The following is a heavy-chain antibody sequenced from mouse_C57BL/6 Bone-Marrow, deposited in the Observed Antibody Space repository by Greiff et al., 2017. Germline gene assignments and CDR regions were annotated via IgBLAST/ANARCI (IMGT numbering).Heavy chain of an antibody. J-gene: IGHJ4*01. Sequence: VQLQQSGPVLVKPGASVKMSCKASGYTFTDYYMNWVKQSHGKSLEWIGVINPYNGGTSYNQKFKGKATLTVDKSSSTAYMELNSPTSEDSAVYYCARSGLYGSSYDYAMDYWGQGTSVTVSS. V-gene: IGHV1-19*01. CDR1: GYTFTDYY. CDR2: INPYNGGT. CDR3: ARSGLYGSSYDYAMDY. D-gene: IGHD1-1*01.